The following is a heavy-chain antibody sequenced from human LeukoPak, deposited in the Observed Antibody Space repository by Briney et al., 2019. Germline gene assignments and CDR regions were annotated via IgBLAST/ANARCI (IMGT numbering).Heavy chain of an antibody. V-gene: IGHV5-51*01. CDR3: ARRRTSNDY. D-gene: IGHD1/OR15-1a*01. J-gene: IGHJ4*02. CDR1: GYSFTSYW. CDR2: IDPADSDT. Sequence: GESLKISCKGSGYSFTSYWSGWVRQMPGKGLEWMGIIDPADSDTRYSPSFQGQVTISADKSISTAYLQWSSLKSSDSGIDYCARRRTSNDYWGQGTGATVSS.